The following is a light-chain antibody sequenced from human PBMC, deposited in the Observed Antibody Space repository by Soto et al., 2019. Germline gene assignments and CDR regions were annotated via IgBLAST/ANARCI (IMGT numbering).Light chain of an antibody. CDR1: QSVSSN. CDR2: GAS. V-gene: IGKV3-15*01. J-gene: IGKJ2*01. Sequence: EIVMTQATDTLSVSPGERATLSCRASQSVSSNLAWYQQKPGQAPRLLIFGASTRATGIPARFSGSGSGTEFTLPISSLQSEDFAVYHCQQYNNWPYTFGQGTTLEIK. CDR3: QQYNNWPYT.